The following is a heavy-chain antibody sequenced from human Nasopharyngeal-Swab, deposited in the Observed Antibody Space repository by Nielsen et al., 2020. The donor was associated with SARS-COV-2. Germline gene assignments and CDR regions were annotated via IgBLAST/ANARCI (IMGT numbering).Heavy chain of an antibody. CDR2: ISGSGGST. Sequence: GESLKISCAASGFTFSSYAMSWVRQAPGKGLEWVSAISGSGGSTYYADSVKGRFTISRDNSKNTLYLQMNSLRAEDTAVYYCAKGAYCGGDCYGYFDYWGQGTLVTVSS. V-gene: IGHV3-23*01. CDR1: GFTFSSYA. CDR3: AKGAYCGGDCYGYFDY. J-gene: IGHJ4*02. D-gene: IGHD2-21*02.